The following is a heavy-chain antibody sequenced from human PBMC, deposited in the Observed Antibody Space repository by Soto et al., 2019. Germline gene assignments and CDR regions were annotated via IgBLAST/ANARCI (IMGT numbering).Heavy chain of an antibody. CDR1: GGSISSSSYY. CDR2: IYYSGST. V-gene: IGHV4-39*01. CDR3: ARLNGYCSGGSCYHYMDV. D-gene: IGHD2-15*01. Sequence: SETLSLTCTVSGGSISSSSYYWGWIRQPPGKGLEWNGSIYYSGSTYYNPSLKSRVTISVDTSKNQFPLKLSSVTAADTAVYYCARLNGYCSGGSCYHYMDVWGKGTTVTVSS. J-gene: IGHJ6*03.